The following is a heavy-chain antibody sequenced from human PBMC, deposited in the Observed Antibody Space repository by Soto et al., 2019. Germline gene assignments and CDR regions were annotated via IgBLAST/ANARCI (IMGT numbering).Heavy chain of an antibody. J-gene: IGHJ6*02. Sequence: QVQVVQSGAEVKKPGSSVKVSCKVSGGIFTNNAISWVRQAPGQGLEWLGGVIPLFDTAYYAQIFRCRLKISADVATTTAYMELSGLTFADTSVYFCATGGHNDGYNFYHGMDVWGQVTTVNVS. CDR1: GGIFTNNA. V-gene: IGHV1-69*01. CDR2: VIPLFDTA. D-gene: IGHD5-18*01. CDR3: ATGGHNDGYNFYHGMDV.